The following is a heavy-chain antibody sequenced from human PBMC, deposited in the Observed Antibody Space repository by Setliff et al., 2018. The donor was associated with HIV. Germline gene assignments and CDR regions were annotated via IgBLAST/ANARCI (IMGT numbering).Heavy chain of an antibody. CDR2: INPSGDVI. J-gene: IGHJ4*02. V-gene: IGHV1-46*03. Sequence: ASVKVSCKASGYTSTSFSLHWVRQAPGQGLEWMGIINPSGDVIRYAQKFQGRVTMTRNTSISTAYMELSSLRSEDTAVYYCAVYFDSWGQGTQVTVSS. CDR1: GYTSTSFS. CDR3: AVYFDS.